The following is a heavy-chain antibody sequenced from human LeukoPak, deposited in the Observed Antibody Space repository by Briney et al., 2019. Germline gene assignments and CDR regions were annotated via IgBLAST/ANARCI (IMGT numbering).Heavy chain of an antibody. D-gene: IGHD1-20*01. CDR1: GGSISNINYY. CDR2: IYYSGST. CDR3: ARAEGNWNLFDY. V-gene: IGHV4-39*07. J-gene: IGHJ4*02. Sequence: SETLSLTCTVSGGSISNINYYWGWIRQPPGKGLEWIGSIYYSGSTYYNPSLKSRVTISVDTSKNQFSLKLSSVTAADTAVYYCARAEGNWNLFDYWGQGTLVTVSS.